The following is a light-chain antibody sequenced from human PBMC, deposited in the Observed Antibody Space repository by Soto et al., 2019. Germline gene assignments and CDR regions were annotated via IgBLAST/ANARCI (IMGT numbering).Light chain of an antibody. Sequence: DIVLTQSPGTLSLSPGERATLSRRASQSVSSRLAWYHQKPGQSPRLLIYGASTRATGIPARFSGSGSGTEFTLTISSLQSEDFGLYYCHQYNNFWTFGQGTKVDIK. V-gene: IGKV3-15*01. J-gene: IGKJ1*01. CDR3: HQYNNFWT. CDR2: GAS. CDR1: QSVSSR.